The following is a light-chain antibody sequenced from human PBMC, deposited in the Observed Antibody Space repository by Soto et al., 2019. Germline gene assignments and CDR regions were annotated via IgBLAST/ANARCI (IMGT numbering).Light chain of an antibody. CDR1: QSIRSN. CDR2: GAS. J-gene: IGKJ1*01. V-gene: IGKV3-15*01. CDR3: QQHDNGWA. Sequence: EIVITQSPATLSVSPGERATLSCRASQSIRSNLAWYQQKPGQAPRLLIYGASTRATGIPARFSGSGSGTEFTLTISSLQSEDFAVYYCQQHDNGWAFGQGTKVDIK.